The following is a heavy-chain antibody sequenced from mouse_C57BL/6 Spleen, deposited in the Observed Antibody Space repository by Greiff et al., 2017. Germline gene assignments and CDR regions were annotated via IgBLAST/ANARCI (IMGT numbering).Heavy chain of an antibody. CDR1: GYTFTDYE. CDR3: TRGFTTVVARRYFDY. Sequence: VKLQESGAELVRPGASVTLSCKASGYTFTDYEMHWVKQTPVHGLEWIGAIDPETGGTAYNQKFKGKAILTADKSSSTAYMELRSLTSEDSAVYYCTRGFTTVVARRYFDYWGQGTTLTVSS. CDR2: IDPETGGT. D-gene: IGHD1-1*01. V-gene: IGHV1-15*01. J-gene: IGHJ2*01.